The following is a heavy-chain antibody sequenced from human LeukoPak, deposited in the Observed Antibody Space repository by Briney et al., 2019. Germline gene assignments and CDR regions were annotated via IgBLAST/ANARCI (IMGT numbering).Heavy chain of an antibody. V-gene: IGHV4-38-2*02. Sequence: SETLSLTCTVSGYSISSGYYWGWIRQPPGKGLEWIGSIYHTGSTYYNPSLKSRVTISVDTSKNQFSLKLSSVTAADTAVYHCARGGAAAYYFDYWGQGTLVTVSS. J-gene: IGHJ4*02. CDR3: ARGGAAAYYFDY. D-gene: IGHD2-15*01. CDR1: GYSISSGYY. CDR2: IYHTGST.